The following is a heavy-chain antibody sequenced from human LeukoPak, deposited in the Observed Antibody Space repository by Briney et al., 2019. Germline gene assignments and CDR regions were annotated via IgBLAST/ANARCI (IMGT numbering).Heavy chain of an antibody. J-gene: IGHJ1*01. Sequence: ASVKVSCKASGYTFTSYYMHWVRQAPGQGLEWMGIINPSGGSTSYAQKFQGRVTMTRDTSTSTVYMELSSLRSEDTAVYYCARAYIDYYDSSGLEGFYFQHWGQGTLATVSS. D-gene: IGHD3-22*01. V-gene: IGHV1-46*01. CDR3: ARAYIDYYDSSGLEGFYFQH. CDR1: GYTFTSYY. CDR2: INPSGGST.